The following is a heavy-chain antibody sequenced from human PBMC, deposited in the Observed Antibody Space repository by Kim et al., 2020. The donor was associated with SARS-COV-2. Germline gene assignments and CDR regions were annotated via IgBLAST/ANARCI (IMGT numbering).Heavy chain of an antibody. J-gene: IGHJ1*01. CDR1: GFTVSTNY. V-gene: IGHV3-53*01. CDR2: IYSGGST. CDR3: AKTGRGLVCEH. Sequence: GGSLRLSCAASGFTVSTNYMTWVRQAPGKGLEWVSAIYSGGSTYYADSVKGRFTISRDNYKNTLYLQMNSLSANDTAVYYCAKTGRGLVCEHLGQGTPVT. D-gene: IGHD3-9*01.